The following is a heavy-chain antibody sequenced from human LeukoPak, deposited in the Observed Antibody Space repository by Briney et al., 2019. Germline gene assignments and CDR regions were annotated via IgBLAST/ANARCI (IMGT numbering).Heavy chain of an antibody. CDR1: GFTFSSYS. Sequence: GGSLRLSCAASGFTFSSYSMNWVRQAPGKGLEWVSYISSSSSTIYYADSVKGRFTISRGNAKNSLYLQMNSLRDEDTAVYYCAREPLYGSGSYSFDYWGQGTLVTVSS. D-gene: IGHD3-10*01. CDR3: AREPLYGSGSYSFDY. CDR2: ISSSSSTI. J-gene: IGHJ4*02. V-gene: IGHV3-48*02.